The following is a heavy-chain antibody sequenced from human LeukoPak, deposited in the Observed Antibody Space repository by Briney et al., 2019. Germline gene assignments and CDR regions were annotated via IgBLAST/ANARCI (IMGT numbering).Heavy chain of an antibody. CDR1: GGSFSGYY. V-gene: IGHV4-34*01. J-gene: IGHJ5*02. CDR3: ARGRGFDP. Sequence: SETLSLTCAVYGGSFSGYYWSWIGQPPGKGLEWIGEISHSGSTNYNPSLKSRVTISVDTSKNQFSLKLSSVTAADTAVYYCARGRGFDPWGQGTLVTVSS. CDR2: ISHSGST.